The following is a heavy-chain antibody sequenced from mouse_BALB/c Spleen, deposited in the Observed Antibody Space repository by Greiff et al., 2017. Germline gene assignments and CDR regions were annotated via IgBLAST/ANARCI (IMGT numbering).Heavy chain of an antibody. CDR1: GYSITSGYY. Sequence: EVKLMESGPGLVKPSQSLSLTCSVTGYSITSGYYWNWIRQFPGNKLEWMGYISYDGSNNYNPSLKNRISITRDTSKNQFFLKLNSVTTKDTATYYCAREASSYDYPYAMDYWGQGTSVTVSS. CDR2: ISYDGSN. D-gene: IGHD2-4*01. J-gene: IGHJ4*01. V-gene: IGHV3-6*02. CDR3: AREASSYDYPYAMDY.